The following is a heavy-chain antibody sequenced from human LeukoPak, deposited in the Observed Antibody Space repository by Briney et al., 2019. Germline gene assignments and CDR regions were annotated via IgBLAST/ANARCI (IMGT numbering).Heavy chain of an antibody. J-gene: IGHJ4*02. D-gene: IGHD3-10*01. V-gene: IGHV3-30*04. Sequence: GGSLRLSCAASGFTFSSYAMHWVRQAPGKGLEWVAVISSDGSNTYYADSVKGRFTISRDNSKNTLYLQMYSLRAEDTAVYYCARDYYGSGSYYNVIAYWGQGTLVTVSS. CDR3: ARDYYGSGSYYNVIAY. CDR1: GFTFSSYA. CDR2: ISSDGSNT.